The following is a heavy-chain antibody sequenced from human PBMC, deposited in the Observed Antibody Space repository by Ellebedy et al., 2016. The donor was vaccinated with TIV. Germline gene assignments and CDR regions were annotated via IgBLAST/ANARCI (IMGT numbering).Heavy chain of an antibody. V-gene: IGHV3-21*01. J-gene: IGHJ4*02. D-gene: IGHD2/OR15-2a*01. CDR2: ISSNLHYV. Sequence: GESLKISCAASGFTFSSYSMNWVRQVPGKGLQWVSSISSNLHYVNYTDSVRGRFTISRDNAKKSLSLQMHSLRVEDTALYYCVPDRGEGGLLSFFPFWGRGTQVTVST. CDR3: VPDRGEGGLLSFFPF. CDR1: GFTFSSYS.